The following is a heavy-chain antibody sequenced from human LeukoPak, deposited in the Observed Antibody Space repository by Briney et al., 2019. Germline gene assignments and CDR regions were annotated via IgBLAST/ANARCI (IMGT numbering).Heavy chain of an antibody. CDR2: IYYSGST. CDR1: GGSISSGGYY. V-gene: IGHV4-30-4*08. D-gene: IGHD1-26*01. J-gene: IGHJ4*02. CDR3: ARDDIVGATYDY. Sequence: SETLSLTCTVSGGSISSGGYYWSWIRQPPGKGLAWIGYIYYSGSTYYNPSLKSRVTISVDTSKNQFSLKLSSVTAADTAVYYCARDDIVGATYDYWGQGTLVTVSS.